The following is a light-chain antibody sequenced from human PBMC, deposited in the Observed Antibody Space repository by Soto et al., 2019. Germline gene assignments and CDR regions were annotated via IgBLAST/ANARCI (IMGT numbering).Light chain of an antibody. CDR1: QDITNF. V-gene: IGKV1-39*01. CDR2: DAS. Sequence: DIQMTQSPSSLSASVGDRVTITCQASQDITNFLNWYQQKPGKAPKLLISDASNLETGVPSRFSGSGSGTDFTLTISSLQPEDFATYYCLQSYRTPLTFGGGTKVDIK. J-gene: IGKJ4*01. CDR3: LQSYRTPLT.